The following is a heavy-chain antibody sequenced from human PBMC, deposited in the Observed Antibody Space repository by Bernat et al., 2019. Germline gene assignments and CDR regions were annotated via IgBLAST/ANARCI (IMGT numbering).Heavy chain of an antibody. CDR3: ARGYGPEN. CDR1: GFSFSGIW. Sequence: EVQLVESGGALVQPGGSLRLSCVGSGFSFSGIWMTWVRQAPGKGLEWVGNIKQDGSVQHYVDSVKGRFIISRDNTKNSLFLQMNSLRVDDTAVYYCARGYGPENWGQGTLVTVSS. V-gene: IGHV3-7*03. D-gene: IGHD3-10*01. CDR2: IKQDGSVQ. J-gene: IGHJ1*01.